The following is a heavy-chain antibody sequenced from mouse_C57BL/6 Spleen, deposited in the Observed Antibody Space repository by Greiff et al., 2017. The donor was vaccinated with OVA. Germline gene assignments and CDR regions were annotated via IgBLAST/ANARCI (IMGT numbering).Heavy chain of an antibody. J-gene: IGHJ2*01. CDR3: ARGSSGCYFDY. Sequence: EVHLVESEGGLVQPGSSMKLSCTASGFTFSDYYMAWVRQVPEKGLEWVANINYDGSRTYYLDSLKSRFIISRDNAKNIHYLQRSSLNSDDTASYYCARGSSGCYFDYWGKGTTLTVSS. CDR1: GFTFSDYY. CDR2: INYDGSRT. V-gene: IGHV5-16*01.